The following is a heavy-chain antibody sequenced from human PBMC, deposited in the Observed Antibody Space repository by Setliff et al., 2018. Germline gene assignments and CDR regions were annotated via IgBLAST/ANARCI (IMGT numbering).Heavy chain of an antibody. J-gene: IGHJ4*02. CDR2: IKQDGSEK. D-gene: IGHD5-12*01. CDR3: AKDSGYSGYGYFDY. V-gene: IGHV3-7*01. CDR1: GFTFSSYW. Sequence: GGSLRLSCAASGFTFSSYWMTWVRQAPGKGLEWVANIKQDGSEKYYMDSVKGRFTISRDNAKNSVYLQMNSLRADDTAVYYCAKDSGYSGYGYFDYWGQGTLVT.